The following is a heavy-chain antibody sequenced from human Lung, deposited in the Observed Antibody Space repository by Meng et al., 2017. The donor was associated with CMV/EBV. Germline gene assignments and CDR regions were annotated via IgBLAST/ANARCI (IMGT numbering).Heavy chain of an antibody. V-gene: IGHV1-2*02. CDR1: GYTFTGYY. D-gene: IGHD3-16*01. CDR3: ARGPGEATFKSLDDF. CDR2: IDPHNGDT. J-gene: IGHJ4*02. Sequence: ASXXVSXKTSGYTFTGYYLNWVRQAPGQGLEYMGSIDPHNGDTNYAQKFQGRVTMTRDTSIDTAYMELSRLRSDDTAVYFCARGPGEATFKSLDDFWGPGNXVNGAS.